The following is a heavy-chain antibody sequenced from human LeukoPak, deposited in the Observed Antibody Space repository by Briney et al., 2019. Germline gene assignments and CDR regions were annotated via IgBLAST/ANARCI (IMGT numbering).Heavy chain of an antibody. J-gene: IGHJ4*02. CDR3: ARDRGYCSSTSCYNPPGY. V-gene: IGHV1-18*01. Sequence: ASVKVSCKASGYTFTSYDINWVRQATGQGLEWMGWISAYNGYTNYAQKLQGRVTMTTDTSTSTAYMELRSLRSDDTAVYYCARDRGYCSSTSCYNPPGYWGQGTLVTVSS. D-gene: IGHD2-2*02. CDR2: ISAYNGYT. CDR1: GYTFTSYD.